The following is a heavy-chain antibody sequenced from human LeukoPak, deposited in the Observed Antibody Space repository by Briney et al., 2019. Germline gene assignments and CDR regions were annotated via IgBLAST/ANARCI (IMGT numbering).Heavy chain of an antibody. D-gene: IGHD5-18*01. CDR2: IQQDGSEK. CDR3: ARLMHTYGKNFDY. Sequence: PGGSLRLSCEAAGFTFKAYWMSWVRQAPGTGLEWVANIQQDGSEKEYVDSVKGRFTISTDNARNSLYLEMNSLRAEDTAVYYCARLMHTYGKNFDYWGQGTLVTVSS. CDR1: GFTFKAYW. V-gene: IGHV3-7*01. J-gene: IGHJ4*02.